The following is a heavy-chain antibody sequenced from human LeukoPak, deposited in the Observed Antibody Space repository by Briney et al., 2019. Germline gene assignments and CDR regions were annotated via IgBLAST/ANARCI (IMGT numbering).Heavy chain of an antibody. J-gene: IGHJ4*02. CDR1: GFTFSSYS. CDR2: ISSSSSYI. D-gene: IGHD5-18*01. Sequence: GGSLRLSCAASGFTFSSYSMNRVRQAPGKGLEWVSSISSSSSYIYYADSVKGRFTISRDNAKNSLYLQMNSLRAEDTAVYYCARDLQIWDTAMVDWGQGTLVTVSS. CDR3: ARDLQIWDTAMVD. V-gene: IGHV3-21*01.